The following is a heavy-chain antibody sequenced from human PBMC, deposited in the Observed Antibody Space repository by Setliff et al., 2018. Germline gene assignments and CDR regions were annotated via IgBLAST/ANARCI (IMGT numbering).Heavy chain of an antibody. CDR2: INHSGST. CDR1: GGSFSGYS. V-gene: IGHV4-34*01. Sequence: NPSETLSLTCAVYGGSFSGYSWSWIRQPPGKGLEWIGKINHSGSTNYNPSLKSRLIISVDAPDNQFSVKLSSVTAADTAVYYCARHKSNGSGSYPSLYMDVWGKGIMVTVSS. D-gene: IGHD3-10*01. J-gene: IGHJ6*03. CDR3: ARHKSNGSGSYPSLYMDV.